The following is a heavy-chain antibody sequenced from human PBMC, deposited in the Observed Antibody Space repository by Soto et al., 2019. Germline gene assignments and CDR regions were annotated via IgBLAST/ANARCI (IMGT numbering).Heavy chain of an antibody. V-gene: IGHV3-53*01. CDR1: GFNVNSDY. CDR2: IYSGETT. CDR3: TRDGRGLGRLSLFEY. Sequence: GGSLRLSCAASGFNVNSDYMNWVRQTPGKGLEWVASIYSGETTYYADSVRGRFTISSDKSKNTLYFQLSSLRIEDTAVYYCTRDGRGLGRLSLFEYWGQGVLVSVSS. D-gene: IGHD2-21*02. J-gene: IGHJ4*02.